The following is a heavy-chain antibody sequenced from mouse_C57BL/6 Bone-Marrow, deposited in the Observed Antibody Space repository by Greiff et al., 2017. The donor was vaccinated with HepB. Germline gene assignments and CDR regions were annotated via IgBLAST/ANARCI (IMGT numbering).Heavy chain of an antibody. CDR1: GYTFTDYY. CDR2: INPNNGGT. V-gene: IGHV1-26*01. Sequence: VKPGASVKISCKASGYTFTDYYMNWVKQSHGKSLEWIGDINPNNGGTSYNQKFKGKATLTVDKSSSTAYMELRSLTSEDSADYYCARVFWFAYWGQGTLVTVSA. J-gene: IGHJ3*01. CDR3: ARVFWFAY.